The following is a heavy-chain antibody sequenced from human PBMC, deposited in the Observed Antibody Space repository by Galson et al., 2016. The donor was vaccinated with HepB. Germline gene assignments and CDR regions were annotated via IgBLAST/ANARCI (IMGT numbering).Heavy chain of an antibody. V-gene: IGHV3-30*18. Sequence: SLRLSCAASGFTFSSYGIHWVRQAPGKGLEWVAVISYDGNNKYYADSVKGRFTISRDNSKNTLYLQMSGLRAEDTAVYYCAKKAHILTGPDAFDIWGQGTMVTVST. CDR2: ISYDGNNK. CDR1: GFTFSSYG. D-gene: IGHD3-9*01. CDR3: AKKAHILTGPDAFDI. J-gene: IGHJ3*02.